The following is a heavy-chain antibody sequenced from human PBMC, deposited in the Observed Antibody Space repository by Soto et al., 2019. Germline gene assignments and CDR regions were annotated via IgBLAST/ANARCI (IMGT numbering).Heavy chain of an antibody. CDR3: ARGEDFGDYFDY. CDR1: GGSIHNHY. J-gene: IGHJ4*02. Sequence: SETLSLTCTVSGGSIHNHYWSWVRQSPGKGLEWIGYIYYTGTTNYNPSLKSRLTMSVDTSKNQFSLNLSSVTAADTAVYYCARGEDFGDYFDYWGQGTLVTVSS. CDR2: IYYTGTT. D-gene: IGHD2-15*01. V-gene: IGHV4-59*11.